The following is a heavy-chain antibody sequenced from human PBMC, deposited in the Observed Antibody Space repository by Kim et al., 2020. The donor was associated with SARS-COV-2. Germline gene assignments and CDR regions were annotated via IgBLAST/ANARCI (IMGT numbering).Heavy chain of an antibody. CDR3: SSTPIAAAKDYYYGMDV. Sequence: GGSLRLSCAASGFTFSDYYMSWIRQAPGKGLEWVSYISSSSSYTNYADSVKGRFTISRDNAKNSLYLQMNSLRAEDTAVYYCSSTPIAAAKDYYYGMDVWGQGTTVTVSS. CDR1: GFTFSDYY. D-gene: IGHD6-13*01. CDR2: ISSSSSYT. J-gene: IGHJ6*02. V-gene: IGHV3-11*03.